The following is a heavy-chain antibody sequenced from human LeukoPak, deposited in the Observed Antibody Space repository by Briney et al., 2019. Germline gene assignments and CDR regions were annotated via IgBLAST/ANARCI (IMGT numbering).Heavy chain of an antibody. CDR2: ISSSGSTI. CDR3: ARDVVVVPAPPYYYGMDV. V-gene: IGHV3-11*01. D-gene: IGHD2-2*01. CDR1: GFTFSDYY. Sequence: GGSLRLSCAASGFTFSDYYMSWIRQAPGKGLEWVSYISSSGSTIYYADSVKGRFTISRDNAKNSLYLQMNSLRAEDTAVYYCARDVVVVPAPPYYYGMDVWGQGTLVTVSS. J-gene: IGHJ6*02.